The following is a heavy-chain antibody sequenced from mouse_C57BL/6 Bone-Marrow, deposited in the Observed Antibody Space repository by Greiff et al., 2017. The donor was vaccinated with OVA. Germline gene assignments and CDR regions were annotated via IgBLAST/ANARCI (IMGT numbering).Heavy chain of an antibody. J-gene: IGHJ1*03. CDR1: GYTFTSYW. D-gene: IGHD3-3*01. CDR2: IHPSDSDT. Sequence: VQLQQPGPELVKPGASVKVSCKASGYTFTSYWMHWVKQRPGQGLEWIGRIHPSDSDTNYNQKFKGKATLTVDKSSSTAYMKLSSLTCEDSAVYYVAICGLRGYWYFDVWGTGTTVTVSS. V-gene: IGHV1-74*01. CDR3: AICGLRGYWYFDV.